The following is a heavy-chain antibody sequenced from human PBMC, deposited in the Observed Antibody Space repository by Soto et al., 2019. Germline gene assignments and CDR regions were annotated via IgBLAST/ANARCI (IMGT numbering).Heavy chain of an antibody. J-gene: IGHJ4*02. CDR2: INHSGST. CDR3: ARGPTLYSSSWYWFDY. D-gene: IGHD6-13*01. CDR1: GGSFSCYY. V-gene: IGHV4-34*01. Sequence: SETLSLTCAVYGGSFSCYYWSGIRQPPGKGLEWIGEINHSGSTNYNPSLKSRVTISVDTSKNQFSLKLSSVTAADTAVYYCARGPTLYSSSWYWFDYWGQGTLVTVAS.